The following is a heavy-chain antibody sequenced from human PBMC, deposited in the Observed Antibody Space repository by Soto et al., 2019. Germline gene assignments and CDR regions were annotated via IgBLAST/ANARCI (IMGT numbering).Heavy chain of an antibody. CDR3: ARVPKSAAGTLDYYYGMDV. Sequence: ASVKVSCKASGYTFTSYYMHWVRQAPGQGLEWMGIINPSGGSTSYAQKFQGRVTMTRDTSTSTVYMELSSLRSEDTAVYYCARVPKSAAGTLDYYYGMDVWGQGTTVTVPS. D-gene: IGHD6-13*01. V-gene: IGHV1-46*01. CDR2: INPSGGST. J-gene: IGHJ6*02. CDR1: GYTFTSYY.